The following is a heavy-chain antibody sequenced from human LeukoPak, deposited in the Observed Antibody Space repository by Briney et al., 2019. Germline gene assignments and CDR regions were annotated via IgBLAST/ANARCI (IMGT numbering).Heavy chain of an antibody. CDR2: IYSGGST. CDR3: AKAPRPYCSAGSCYYMDV. V-gene: IGHV3-NL1*01. Sequence: PGGSLRLSCAASGFTFSSYSMNWVRQAPGKGLEWVSIIYSGGSTFYADSVKGRFTISRDNSKNTLYLQMNSLRVEDTAVYYCAKAPRPYCSAGSCYYMDVWGKGTTVTISS. CDR1: GFTFSSYS. J-gene: IGHJ6*03. D-gene: IGHD2-15*01.